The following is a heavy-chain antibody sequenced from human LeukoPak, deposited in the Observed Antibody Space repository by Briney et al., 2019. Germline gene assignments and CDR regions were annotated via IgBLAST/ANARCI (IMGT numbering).Heavy chain of an antibody. Sequence: ASVKVSCKASGGTFSSYPITWVRQAPGQGLEWMGGIIPQFGTANYAQKFQGRVTIIADKSTSTAYLELNSLRAEDTAVYYCAREGSDTAMVPEGYYYYYYMDVWGKGTTVTVSS. D-gene: IGHD5-18*01. CDR3: AREGSDTAMVPEGYYYYYYMDV. CDR1: GGTFSSYP. CDR2: IIPQFGTA. J-gene: IGHJ6*03. V-gene: IGHV1-69*06.